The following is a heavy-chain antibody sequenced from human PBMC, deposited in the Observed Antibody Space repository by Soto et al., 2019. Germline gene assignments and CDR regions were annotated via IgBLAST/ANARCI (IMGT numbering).Heavy chain of an antibody. CDR3: ARGLFGHQWLVGFDT. V-gene: IGHV1-69*01. CDR1: GGSFSNYI. J-gene: IGHJ4*02. Sequence: QVHLVQSGAEVKKPGSSVKVSCKASGGSFSNYIFAWVRQAPGQGLEWMVGTIPMLATAQYAQKLQGRATITADESTSTVYMDLTSLTSDDTAVYYCARGLFGHQWLVGFDTWGQGTLVTVSS. CDR2: TIPMLATA. D-gene: IGHD6-19*01.